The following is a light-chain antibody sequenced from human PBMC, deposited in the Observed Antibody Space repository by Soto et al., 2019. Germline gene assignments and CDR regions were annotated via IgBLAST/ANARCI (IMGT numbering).Light chain of an antibody. CDR3: SSYTSSSSYV. Sequence: QSALTQPASVSGSPGQSITIACTGNSSDVGGYNYVSWYQQHPGKAPKLMIYEVSNRPSGVSNRFSGSKSGNTASLIISVLQAEDEADYYCSSYTSSSSYVFGTGTKLTVL. V-gene: IGLV2-14*01. J-gene: IGLJ1*01. CDR1: SSDVGGYNY. CDR2: EVS.